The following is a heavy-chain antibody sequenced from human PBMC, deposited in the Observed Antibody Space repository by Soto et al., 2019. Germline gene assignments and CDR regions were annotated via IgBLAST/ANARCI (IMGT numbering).Heavy chain of an antibody. Sequence: QLQVQESGPGLVKPSETLSLTCTVSGGSISTNNYYWGWIRQPPGKGLEWIGSIYYSGSTYYNPSLKSRVTISVDTSKSQFSLKLSSVTAADTAVYYCARHLGGEAQVFDPWGQGTLVTVSS. V-gene: IGHV4-39*01. J-gene: IGHJ5*02. D-gene: IGHD3-16*01. CDR3: ARHLGGEAQVFDP. CDR1: GGSISTNNYY. CDR2: IYYSGST.